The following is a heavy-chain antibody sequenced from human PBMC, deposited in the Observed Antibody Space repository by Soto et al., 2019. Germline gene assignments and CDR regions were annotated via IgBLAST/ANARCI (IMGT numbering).Heavy chain of an antibody. V-gene: IGHV4-4*02. CDR1: GGSISSSNW. CDR3: ARVRTYSSSWYYFDY. D-gene: IGHD6-13*01. J-gene: IGHJ4*02. CDR2: IYHSGST. Sequence: SETLSLTCAVSGGSISSSNWWSWVRQPPGKGLEWIGEIYHSGSTNYNPSLKSRVTISVDKSKNQFSLKLSSVTAADTAVYYCARVRTYSSSWYYFDYWGQGTLVTVSS.